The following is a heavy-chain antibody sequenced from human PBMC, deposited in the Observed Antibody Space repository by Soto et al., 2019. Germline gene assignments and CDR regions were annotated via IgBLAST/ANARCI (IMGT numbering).Heavy chain of an antibody. V-gene: IGHV3-30-3*01. CDR1: GFTFSSYA. D-gene: IGHD1-1*01. CDR3: ARVSERRGDAFDI. Sequence: QVQLVESGGGVVQPGRSLRLSCAASGFTFSSYAMHWVRQAPGKGLEWVAVISYDGSNKDYADSVKGRFTISRDNSKNTRYLQMNSLRAEDTAVYYCARVSERRGDAFDIWGQGTMVTVSS. J-gene: IGHJ3*02. CDR2: ISYDGSNK.